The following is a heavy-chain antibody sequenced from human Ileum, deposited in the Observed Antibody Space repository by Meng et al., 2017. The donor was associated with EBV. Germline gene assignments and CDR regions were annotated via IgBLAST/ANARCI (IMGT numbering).Heavy chain of an antibody. J-gene: IGHJ4*02. CDR3: ARERGGGDRGIQ. CDR2: MSYTGST. D-gene: IGHD2-21*02. Sequence: QLQDAGPGLVKPSETLSLTCSVSNGSVSSYGYYWTWIRQPPGKGLEWIGYMSYTGSTNYKSTLKSRVTISVDKSKNQFSLKLSSVTAADTAVYYCARERGGGDRGIQWGQGTLVTVSS. CDR1: NGSVSSYGYY. V-gene: IGHV4-61*08.